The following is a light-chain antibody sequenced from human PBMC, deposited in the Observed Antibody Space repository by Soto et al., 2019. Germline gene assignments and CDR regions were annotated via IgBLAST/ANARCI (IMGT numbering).Light chain of an antibody. CDR3: RQSYSTPVT. CDR1: QSISIY. Sequence: DIQMTQSPSSLSASVGDRVTITCRASQSISIYLHWYQQKPGKAPKLLIYAASSLQSGVPSRFSGSGSGTDFTLTISSLQPEDFATEYCRQSYSTPVTFGQGTKGEI. V-gene: IGKV1-39*01. CDR2: AAS. J-gene: IGKJ1*01.